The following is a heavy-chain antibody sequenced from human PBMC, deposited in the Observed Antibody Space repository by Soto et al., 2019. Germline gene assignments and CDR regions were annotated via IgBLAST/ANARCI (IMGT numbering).Heavy chain of an antibody. CDR3: ARADYYDSSGFYSDC. D-gene: IGHD3-22*01. CDR1: GYIFTNHY. V-gene: IGHV1-46*01. CDR2: LNPSGGST. Sequence: QVQLVQSGAEVKKPGASVKVSCKASGYIFTNHYIHWVRQAPGQGLEWMGILNPSGGSTNYLQKFQGRITMTRDTSTSKGYMELSSLRSEDTAVYFCARADYYDSSGFYSDCWGQGTLVTVSS. J-gene: IGHJ4*02.